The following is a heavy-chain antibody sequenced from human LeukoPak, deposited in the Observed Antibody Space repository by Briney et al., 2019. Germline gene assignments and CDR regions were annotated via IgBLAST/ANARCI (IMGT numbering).Heavy chain of an antibody. Sequence: GGSLRLSCAASGFTFSSYAMSWVRQAPGKGLEWVSAISGSGGSTYYADSVKGRFTISRDNAKNSLYLQMNSLRAEDTAVYYCARDLGYSYGHQVDYWGQGTLVTVSS. CDR1: GFTFSSYA. CDR3: ARDLGYSYGHQVDY. CDR2: ISGSGGST. V-gene: IGHV3-23*01. D-gene: IGHD5-18*01. J-gene: IGHJ4*02.